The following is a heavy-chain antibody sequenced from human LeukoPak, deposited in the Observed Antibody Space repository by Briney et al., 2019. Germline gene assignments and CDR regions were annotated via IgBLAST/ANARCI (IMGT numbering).Heavy chain of an antibody. CDR2: IKEDGSEK. J-gene: IGHJ4*02. V-gene: IGHV3-7*01. Sequence: QTGGSLRLSCVASGFTFGSFWMSWVRQAPGKGPEWVANIKEDGSEKYYADSVKGRFTISRDNSKNTLYLQMNSLRAEDTAVYYCARAPYDSSGPIAHYFDYWGQGTLVTVSS. CDR1: GFTFGSFW. CDR3: ARAPYDSSGPIAHYFDY. D-gene: IGHD3-22*01.